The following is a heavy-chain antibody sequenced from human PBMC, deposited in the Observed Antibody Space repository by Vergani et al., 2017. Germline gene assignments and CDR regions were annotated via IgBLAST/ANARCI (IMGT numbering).Heavy chain of an antibody. CDR2: ISAYNGNT. CDR1: GYTFTHYA. D-gene: IGHD1-26*01. CDR3: ARDLPSYSGSYSDFGY. Sequence: QVQLVQSGSELKKPGTSVKLSCKASGYTFTHYALNWVRQAPGQGLEWMGWISAYNGNTNYAQKLQGRVTMTTDTSTSTAYMELRSLRSDDTAVYYCARDLPSYSGSYSDFGYWGQGTLVTVSS. V-gene: IGHV1-18*01. J-gene: IGHJ4*02.